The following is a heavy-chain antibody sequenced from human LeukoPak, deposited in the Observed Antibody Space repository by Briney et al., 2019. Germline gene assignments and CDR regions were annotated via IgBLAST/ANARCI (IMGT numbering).Heavy chain of an antibody. J-gene: IGHJ3*02. CDR1: GGTFSSYA. V-gene: IGHV1-69*05. D-gene: IGHD3-22*01. CDR3: ARGSPYYYDSSGYAPDAFDI. Sequence: GASVKVSCKASGGTFSSYAISWVRQAPGQGLEWMGGIIPIFGTANYAQKFQGRVTMTRNTSISTAYMELSSLRSEDTAVYYCARGSPYYYDSSGYAPDAFDIWGQGTMVTVSS. CDR2: IIPIFGTA.